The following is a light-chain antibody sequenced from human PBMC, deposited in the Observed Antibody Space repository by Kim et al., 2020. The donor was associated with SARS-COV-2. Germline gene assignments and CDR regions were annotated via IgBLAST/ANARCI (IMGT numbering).Light chain of an antibody. Sequence: SYELTQPPSVSVSPGQTASITCSGDKLGDKYACWYQQKPGQSPVLVIYQDSKRPSGIPEQFSGSNSGNTATLTISGTQAMDEADYYCQAWDSSTMVFGGG. J-gene: IGLJ3*02. CDR2: QDS. CDR3: QAWDSSTMV. V-gene: IGLV3-1*01. CDR1: KLGDKY.